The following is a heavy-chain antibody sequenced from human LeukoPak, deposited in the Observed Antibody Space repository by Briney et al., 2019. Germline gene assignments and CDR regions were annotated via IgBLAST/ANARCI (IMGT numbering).Heavy chain of an antibody. CDR3: AKGGLLYKFDY. J-gene: IGHJ4*02. CDR2: ISGSGGST. CDR1: GFTFSNYA. V-gene: IGHV3-23*01. Sequence: GGSLRLSCVASGFTFSNYAMNWVRQAPGKGLEWVSAISGSGGSTYYADSVKGRFTISRDNSKNTLYLQMNSLRAEDTAVYYCAKGGLLYKFDYWGQGTLVTVSS. D-gene: IGHD2-2*02.